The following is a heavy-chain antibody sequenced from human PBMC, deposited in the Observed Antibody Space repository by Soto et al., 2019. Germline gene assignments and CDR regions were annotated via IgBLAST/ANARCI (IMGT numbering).Heavy chain of an antibody. D-gene: IGHD1-1*01. J-gene: IGHJ6*02. CDR1: GFSFSSYG. Sequence: QAGGSLRLSGAASGFSFSSYGMECGRLAPGKGLEWVAATTYAGGIIHYGDSVKGRFTISRDNSKNTLYLQMNSLSVEATATYYCAGALENPYFYYGLNVWGQGTTVTVSS. CDR2: TTYAGGII. V-gene: IGHV3-30*03. CDR3: AGALENPYFYYGLNV.